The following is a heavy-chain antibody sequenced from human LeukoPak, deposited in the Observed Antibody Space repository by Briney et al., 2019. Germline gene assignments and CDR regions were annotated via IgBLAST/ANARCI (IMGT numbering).Heavy chain of an antibody. Sequence: GGSLRLSCAASGLTFSSYGMHWVRQAPGKGLEWVAVISYDGSNKYYADSVKGRFTISRDNSKNTLYLQMNSLRAEDTAVYYCAKVGGCSSTSCYHDAFDIWGQGTMVTVSS. V-gene: IGHV3-30*18. CDR2: ISYDGSNK. CDR1: GLTFSSYG. CDR3: AKVGGCSSTSCYHDAFDI. D-gene: IGHD2-2*01. J-gene: IGHJ3*02.